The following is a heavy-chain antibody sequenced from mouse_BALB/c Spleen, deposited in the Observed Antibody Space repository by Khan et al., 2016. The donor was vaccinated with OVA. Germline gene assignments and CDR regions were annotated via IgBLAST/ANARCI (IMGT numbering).Heavy chain of an antibody. V-gene: IGHV1-9*01. D-gene: IGHD4-1*01. CDR3: ARGAGTTYGMDY. J-gene: IGHJ4*01. CDR1: GYTFSNYW. CDR2: ILPGRGNI. Sequence: QVQLQQSGAELMKPGASVKISCKATGYTFSNYWIEWIKQRPGHGLEWIGEILPGRGNINYNEKFKGKATFTADTSSNIAYMQLNSLTSEYSAVYYCARGAGTTYGMDYWGQGTSVTVSS.